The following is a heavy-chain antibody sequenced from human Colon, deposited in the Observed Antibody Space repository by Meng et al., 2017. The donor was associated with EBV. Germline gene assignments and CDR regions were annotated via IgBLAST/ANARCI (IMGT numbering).Heavy chain of an antibody. CDR2: IYHGVNI. J-gene: IGHJ5*02. Sequence: QLQESGSGRLRPSQTLSLTCAVSGDSITSGEYSWTWIRQPPGKGLEWIGYIYHGVNIYYTPSLRSRVTISVDKSRNQFSLKLTSVSAADTAVYYCVRDTRRGGGWFDPWGQGTLVTVSS. CDR1: GDSITSGEYS. D-gene: IGHD3-10*01. V-gene: IGHV4-30-2*01. CDR3: VRDTRRGGGWFDP.